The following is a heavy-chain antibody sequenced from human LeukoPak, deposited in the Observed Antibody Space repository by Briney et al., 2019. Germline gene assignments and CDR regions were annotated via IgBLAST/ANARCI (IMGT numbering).Heavy chain of an antibody. J-gene: IGHJ4*02. CDR2: TYYRSKWYN. Sequence: SQTLSLTCAISGDSVSSNSVAWNWIRQSPSRGLEWLGSTYYRSKWYNDYALSVKSRITINPDTSKNQFSLQLNSVTPEDTAVYYCARNRYSSGWSFDYWGQGTLVTVSS. CDR3: ARNRYSSGWSFDY. CDR1: GDSVSSNSVA. D-gene: IGHD6-19*01. V-gene: IGHV6-1*01.